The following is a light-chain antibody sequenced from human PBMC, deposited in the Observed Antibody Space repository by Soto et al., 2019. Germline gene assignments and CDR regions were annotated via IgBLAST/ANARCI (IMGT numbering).Light chain of an antibody. CDR2: DAS. Sequence: IQMTQSPSSLSASVVDRVTITCRASQSISSYLNWYQQKPGKAPKLLIYDASSLESGVPSRFSGSGSGTDFTLTISSLQTEELATYYCQQFNNYPLTFGGGTKVDIK. J-gene: IGKJ4*01. V-gene: IGKV1D-13*01. CDR3: QQFNNYPLT. CDR1: QSISSY.